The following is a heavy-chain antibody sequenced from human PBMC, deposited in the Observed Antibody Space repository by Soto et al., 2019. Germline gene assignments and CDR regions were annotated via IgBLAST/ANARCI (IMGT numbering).Heavy chain of an antibody. CDR2: IYSGGST. CDR3: ARGGGDCSGGSCYCWRYYFVY. D-gene: IGHD2-15*01. Sequence: EVQLVESGGGLVQPGGSLRLSCAASGFTVSSNYMSWVRQAPGKGLEWVSVIYSGGSTYYADSVKGRFTISRDKCKYTLYRQMNSLRAEDTAVYYCARGGGDCSGGSCYCWRYYFVYWGQGTLVTVSS. J-gene: IGHJ4*02. CDR1: GFTVSSNY. V-gene: IGHV3-66*01.